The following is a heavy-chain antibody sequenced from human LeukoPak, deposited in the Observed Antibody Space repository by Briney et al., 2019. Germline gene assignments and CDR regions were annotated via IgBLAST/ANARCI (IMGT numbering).Heavy chain of an antibody. J-gene: IGHJ6*04. Sequence: PGFSLTLSCPASGCTVISYSINWLRQAPPKGLEWVSYISSSGSTIYYADSVKGRLTISRDNAKNSLYLQMNSLRAEDTAVYYCAELGITMIGGVWGKGTTVTISS. D-gene: IGHD3-10*02. CDR3: AELGITMIGGV. CDR1: GCTVISYS. CDR2: ISSSGSTI. V-gene: IGHV3-48*04.